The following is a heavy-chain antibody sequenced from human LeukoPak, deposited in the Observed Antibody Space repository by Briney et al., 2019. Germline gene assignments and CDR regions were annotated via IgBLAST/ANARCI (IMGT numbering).Heavy chain of an antibody. CDR3: AKLSGFGSNDAFDI. V-gene: IGHV3-23*01. J-gene: IGHJ3*02. Sequence: PGGSLRLSCAASGFTLSSYAMSWVRQAPGKGLEWVSATSSSDAGTYYAEPVRGRFTISRDNSKNTLFLQMNSLRAEDTAVYYCAKLSGFGSNDAFDIWGQGTMVTVSS. D-gene: IGHD1-1*01. CDR1: GFTLSSYA. CDR2: TSSSDAGT.